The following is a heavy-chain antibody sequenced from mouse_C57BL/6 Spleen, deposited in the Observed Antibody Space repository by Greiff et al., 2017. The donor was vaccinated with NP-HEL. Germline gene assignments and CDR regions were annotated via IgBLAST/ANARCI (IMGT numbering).Heavy chain of an antibody. CDR1: GYTFTSYW. CDR2: IDPSDSET. D-gene: IGHD2-3*01. CDR3: ARGLLRLYAMDY. V-gene: IGHV1-52*01. Sequence: QVQLKQPGAELVRPGSSVKLSCKASGYTFTSYWMHWVKQRPIQGLEWIGNIDPSDSETHYNQKFKDKATLTVDKSSSTAYMQLSSLTSEDSAVYYCARGLLRLYAMDYWGQGTSVTVSS. J-gene: IGHJ4*01.